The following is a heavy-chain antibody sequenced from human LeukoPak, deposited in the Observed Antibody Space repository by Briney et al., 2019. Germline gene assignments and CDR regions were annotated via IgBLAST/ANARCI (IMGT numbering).Heavy chain of an antibody. D-gene: IGHD3-16*01. CDR1: GLTVTRTY. V-gene: IGHV3-53*04. J-gene: IGHJ4*02. CDR2: IYSSGDT. CDR3: ARVLGHAGGFFDS. Sequence: GGSLSLSCESSGLTVTRTYMAWVRRPPGRDRNGVSVIYSSGDTNYADAVKGRFTISRHNSKNTLYLQMSGLRPDDTAVYYCARVLGHAGGFFDSWGQGTLVAVSS.